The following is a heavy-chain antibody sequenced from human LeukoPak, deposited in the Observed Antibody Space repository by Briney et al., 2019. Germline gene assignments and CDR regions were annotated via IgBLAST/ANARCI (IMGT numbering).Heavy chain of an antibody. J-gene: IGHJ4*02. CDR2: ISGNGGSA. Sequence: GGSLRPSCAASGFTFSTYALSWVRQAPGKGLEWVSSISGNGGSAYYTDSVKGRFTISRDNSKNTPYLQMNSLRAEDTAVYYCAKDLPTVNTWIYFDYWGQGTLVTVSS. CDR3: AKDLPTVNTWIYFDY. CDR1: GFTFSTYA. V-gene: IGHV3-23*01. D-gene: IGHD4-17*01.